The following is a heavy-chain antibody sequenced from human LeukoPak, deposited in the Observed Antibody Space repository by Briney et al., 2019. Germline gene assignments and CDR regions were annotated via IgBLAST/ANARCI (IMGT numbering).Heavy chain of an antibody. V-gene: IGHV3-48*01. D-gene: IGHD4-11*01. CDR1: GFTVSSYS. CDR2: ISSSSSII. Sequence: GGSLRLSCAASGFTVSSYSMNWVRQAPGKGLEWVSYISSSSSIIDYADSVKGRFTISRDNAKSSLYLQMNSLRAEDTAVYYCARGNSNYNYYYYMDVWGRGTTVTVSS. J-gene: IGHJ6*03. CDR3: ARGNSNYNYYYYMDV.